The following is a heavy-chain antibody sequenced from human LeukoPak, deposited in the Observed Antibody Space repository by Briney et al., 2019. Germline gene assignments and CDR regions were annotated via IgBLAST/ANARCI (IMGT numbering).Heavy chain of an antibody. CDR1: GGSISSGGYY. V-gene: IGHV4-31*03. CDR2: IYYSGST. Sequence: SETLSLTCTVSGGSISSGGYYWSWIRQHPGKGLEWIGYIYYSGSTYYNPSLMSRVTISVDTSKNQFSLKLSSVTAADTAVYYCARAEVAAAAYNWFDPWGQGTLVTVSS. D-gene: IGHD6-13*01. CDR3: ARAEVAAAAYNWFDP. J-gene: IGHJ5*02.